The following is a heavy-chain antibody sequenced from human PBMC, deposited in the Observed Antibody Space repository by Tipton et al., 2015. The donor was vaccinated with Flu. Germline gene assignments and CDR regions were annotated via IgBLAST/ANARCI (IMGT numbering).Heavy chain of an antibody. CDR3: ARQIGGGDCF. V-gene: IGHV3-23*01. Sequence: SLRLSCAASGFTFNNYAMNWVRQAPGKGLEWVSAVSGSGGGPAYADSVKGRFTISRDNSRNTVYLQMNSLRAEDTAVYYCARQIGGGDCFWGQGTLVTVSS. CDR2: VSGSGGGP. CDR1: GFTFNNYA. D-gene: IGHD2-21*01. J-gene: IGHJ4*02.